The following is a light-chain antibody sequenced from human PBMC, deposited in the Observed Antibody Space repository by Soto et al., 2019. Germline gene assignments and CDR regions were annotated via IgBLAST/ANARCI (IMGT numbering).Light chain of an antibody. CDR3: QQNNNWPSFT. V-gene: IGKV3-11*01. CDR1: QSVSTN. Sequence: EIVLTQSPATLSLSPAERATLSCRASQSVSTNLAWYQQKPGQAPRLLIYDASNRATDIPARFSGSGSGTDFTLTISSLEPEDLAVYYCQQNNNWPSFTFGPGTKVDI. CDR2: DAS. J-gene: IGKJ3*01.